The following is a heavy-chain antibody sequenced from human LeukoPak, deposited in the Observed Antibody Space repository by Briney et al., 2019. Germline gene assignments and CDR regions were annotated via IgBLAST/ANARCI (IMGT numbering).Heavy chain of an antibody. V-gene: IGHV3-9*01. Sequence: PGRSLRLSCAASGFTFDDYAMHWVRQAPGKGLEWVSGISWNSGSIGYADSVKGRFTISRDNAKNSLYLQMNSLRAEDTAVYYCATTSEDTIFGVVIQFDYWGQGTLVTVSS. J-gene: IGHJ4*02. D-gene: IGHD3-3*01. CDR1: GFTFDDYA. CDR2: ISWNSGSI. CDR3: ATTSEDTIFGVVIQFDY.